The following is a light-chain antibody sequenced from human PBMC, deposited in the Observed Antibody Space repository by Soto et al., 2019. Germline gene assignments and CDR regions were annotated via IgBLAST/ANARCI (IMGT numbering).Light chain of an antibody. CDR3: QQSYNVLSWT. CDR2: AAS. CDR1: RSIGSY. J-gene: IGKJ1*01. V-gene: IGKV1-39*01. Sequence: DLQMTQSPSSLSASVGDRVTITCRASRSIGSYLNWYRQKPGRAPELLIYAASNLQRGVPSRFRGSGSGTDFILTISSLQPEDFASYYCQQSYNVLSWTFGQGTKVEIK.